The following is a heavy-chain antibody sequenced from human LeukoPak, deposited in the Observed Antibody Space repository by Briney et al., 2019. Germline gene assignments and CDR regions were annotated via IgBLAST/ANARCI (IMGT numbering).Heavy chain of an antibody. D-gene: IGHD5-18*01. V-gene: IGHV3-23*01. CDR1: GFTFSSYA. Sequence: WGSLRLSCAASGFTFSSYAMSWVRQAPGKGLEWVSAISGSGGSTYYADSVKGRFTISRDNSKNTLYLQMNSLRAEDTAVYYCASSREGGGYSYGYVSGFFDYWGQGTLVTVSS. J-gene: IGHJ4*02. CDR3: ASSREGGGYSYGYVSGFFDY. CDR2: ISGSGGST.